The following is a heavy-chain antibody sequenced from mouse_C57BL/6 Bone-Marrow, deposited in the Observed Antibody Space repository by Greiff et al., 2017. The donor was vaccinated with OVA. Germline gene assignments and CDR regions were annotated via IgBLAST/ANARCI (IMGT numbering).Heavy chain of an antibody. D-gene: IGHD2-5*01. J-gene: IGHJ2*01. CDR3: ARVTSYYSNGPLFDY. V-gene: IGHV1-55*01. Sequence: QVQLQQPGAELVKPGASVKMSCKASGYTFTSYWITWVKQRPGQGLEWIGDIYPGSGSTNYNEKFKSKATLTVDPSSSTAYMQLSSLTSEDSAVYYCARVTSYYSNGPLFDYWGQGTTLTVSS. CDR1: GYTFTSYW. CDR2: IYPGSGST.